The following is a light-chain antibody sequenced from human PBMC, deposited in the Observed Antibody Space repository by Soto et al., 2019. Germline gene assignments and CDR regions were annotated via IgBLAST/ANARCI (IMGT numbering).Light chain of an antibody. CDR1: QGISSY. V-gene: IGKV1-9*01. J-gene: IGKJ3*01. CDR2: AAS. Sequence: DIQLTQSPSFVSASLGDSVTITCRASQGISSYLGWYQQKPGKAPKLLIYAASTLESGVPSRFSGSGSGTEFTLTISSLQPEDFATYYCQQLITYPLTFGPGTKVDIK. CDR3: QQLITYPLT.